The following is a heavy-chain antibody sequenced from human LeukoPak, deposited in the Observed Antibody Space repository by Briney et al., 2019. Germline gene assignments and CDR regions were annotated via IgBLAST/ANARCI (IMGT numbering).Heavy chain of an antibody. V-gene: IGHV1-2*04. CDR3: ARDLGNTVTKGYYYGMDV. CDR1: GYTFTGYY. D-gene: IGHD4-17*01. CDR2: INPNSGGT. Sequence: ASVKVSCKASGYTFTGYYMHWVRQAPGQGLEWMGWINPNSGGTNYAQKFQGWVTMTRDTSISTAYMELSRLRSDDTAVYYCARDLGNTVTKGYYYGMDVWGQGTTVTVSS. J-gene: IGHJ6*02.